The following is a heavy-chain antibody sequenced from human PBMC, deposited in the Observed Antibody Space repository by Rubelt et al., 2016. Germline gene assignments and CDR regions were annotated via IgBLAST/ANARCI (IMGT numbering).Heavy chain of an antibody. Sequence: QVQLQESGPGLVKPSETLSLTCTVSGGSISSSYWSWIRQPPGKGLEWIGYIHYSGSTDYNPSLKSRVTISVDTSKNQFSLKLSSVTAADTAVYYCAASTARLTTDFDYWGQGTLVTVSS. CDR3: AASTARLTTDFDY. V-gene: IGHV4-59*12. CDR2: IHYSGST. J-gene: IGHJ4*02. CDR1: GGSISSSY. D-gene: IGHD1-14*01.